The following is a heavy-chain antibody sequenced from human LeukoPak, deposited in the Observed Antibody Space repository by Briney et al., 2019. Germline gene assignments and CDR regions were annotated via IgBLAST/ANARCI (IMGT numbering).Heavy chain of an antibody. J-gene: IGHJ3*02. CDR3: ARWAKGYSYGLLYAFDI. Sequence: GGSLRLSCAASGFTFNTYSMNWVRQAPGKGLEWVSSIISSSSYIYYADSVKGRFTISRDNAKNSLHLQMNSLRAEDTAVYYCARWAKGYSYGLLYAFDIWGQGTMVTVSS. V-gene: IGHV3-21*01. CDR2: IISSSSYI. CDR1: GFTFNTYS. D-gene: IGHD5-18*01.